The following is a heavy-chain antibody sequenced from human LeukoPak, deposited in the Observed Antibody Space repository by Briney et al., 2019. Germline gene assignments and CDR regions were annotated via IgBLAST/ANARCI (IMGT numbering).Heavy chain of an antibody. Sequence: VASVNVSCKGSGCTLTSYGISWVRQPPGQGREWVGWISAYNGNTNYAQKLQVSVTMTTDTSTSTAYMELRSLRSDDTAVYYCARGDFYMDVWGKGTTVTVSS. J-gene: IGHJ6*03. V-gene: IGHV1-18*01. CDR1: GCTLTSYG. CDR2: ISAYNGNT. CDR3: ARGDFYMDV.